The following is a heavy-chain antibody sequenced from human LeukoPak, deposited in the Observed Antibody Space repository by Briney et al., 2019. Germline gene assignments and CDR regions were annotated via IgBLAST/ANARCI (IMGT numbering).Heavy chain of an antibody. CDR3: ARECPPTNIVVVVAAIQPDAFDI. Sequence: SETLSLTCTVSGGSISSSSYYWGWIRQPPGKGLEWIVSIYYSGSTYYNPSLKSRVTISVDTSKNQFSLKLSSVTAADTAVYYCARECPPTNIVVVVAAIQPDAFDIWGQGTMVTVSS. D-gene: IGHD2-15*01. CDR1: GGSISSSSYY. J-gene: IGHJ3*02. CDR2: IYYSGST. V-gene: IGHV4-39*07.